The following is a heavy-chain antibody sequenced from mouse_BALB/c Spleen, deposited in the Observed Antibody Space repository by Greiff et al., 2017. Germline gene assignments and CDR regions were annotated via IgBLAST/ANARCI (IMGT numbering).Heavy chain of an antibody. J-gene: IGHJ3*01. Sequence: VQLQQSGAELVKPGASVKLSCTASGFNIKDTYMHWVKQRPEQGLEWIGRIDPANGNTKYDPKFQGKATITADTSSNTAYLQLSSLTSEDTAVYYCARSTTATRTWFAYWGQGTLVTVSA. CDR2: IDPANGNT. CDR3: ARSTTATRTWFAY. V-gene: IGHV14-3*02. CDR1: GFNIKDTY. D-gene: IGHD1-2*01.